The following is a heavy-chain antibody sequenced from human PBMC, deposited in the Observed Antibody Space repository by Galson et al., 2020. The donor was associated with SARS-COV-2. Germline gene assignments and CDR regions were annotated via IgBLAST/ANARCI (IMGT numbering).Heavy chain of an antibody. V-gene: IGHV3-74*01. D-gene: IGHD3-10*01. Sequence: GESLKISCAASGFTFSTYWMHWVRQAPGKGLVWVSRINSDGSRTTYADSVKGRFTISRDNAKNTLYLQMNSLRAEDTAVDYCLRGLTIDYWGRGTLVSVSS. CDR2: INSDGSRT. CDR1: GFTFSTYW. CDR3: LRGLTIDY. J-gene: IGHJ4*02.